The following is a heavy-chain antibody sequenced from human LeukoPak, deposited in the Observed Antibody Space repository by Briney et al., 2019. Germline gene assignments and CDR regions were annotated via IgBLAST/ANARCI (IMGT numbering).Heavy chain of an antibody. CDR1: GFTFSSYA. V-gene: IGHV3-23*01. Sequence: PGGSLRLSCAASGFTFSSYAMSWVRQAPGKGLEWVSAISGSGGSTYYADSVKGRFTISRDNSKNTLYLQMNSLRAEDTAVYYCARAYDILTGPDYWGQGTLVTVSS. J-gene: IGHJ4*02. D-gene: IGHD3-9*01. CDR2: ISGSGGST. CDR3: ARAYDILTGPDY.